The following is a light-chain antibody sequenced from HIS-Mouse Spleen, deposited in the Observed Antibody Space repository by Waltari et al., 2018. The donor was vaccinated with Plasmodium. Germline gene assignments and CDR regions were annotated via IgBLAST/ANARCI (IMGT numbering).Light chain of an antibody. Sequence: EIVMTQSPATLSVSPGERATLSCRASQSVSSNLAWYQQKPGQAPRLLIYGATTRATGIPARFSGSEYGTEFTLTISSMQSEDFAVYYCQQYNNWPRGTFGQGTKVEIK. CDR1: QSVSSN. J-gene: IGKJ1*01. V-gene: IGKV3-15*01. CDR3: QQYNNWPRGT. CDR2: GAT.